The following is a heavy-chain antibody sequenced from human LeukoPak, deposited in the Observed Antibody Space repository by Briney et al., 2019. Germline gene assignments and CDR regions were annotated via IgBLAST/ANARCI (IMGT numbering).Heavy chain of an antibody. CDR3: AKHADDHGDNYFDY. Sequence: SETLSLTCTVSGDSFSSSRHYWGWLRQPPGRGLEWIGSIRNSGNTYYSPSLKSRVTISVDTSKNQFSLKLSSVTAADTAVYFCAKHADDHGDNYFDYWGQGTLVTVSS. D-gene: IGHD4-17*01. V-gene: IGHV4-39*01. CDR1: GDSFSSSRHY. J-gene: IGHJ4*02. CDR2: IRNSGNT.